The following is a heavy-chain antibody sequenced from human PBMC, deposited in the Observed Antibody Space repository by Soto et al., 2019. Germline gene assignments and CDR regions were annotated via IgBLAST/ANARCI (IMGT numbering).Heavy chain of an antibody. D-gene: IGHD3-22*01. Sequence: QITLKESGPTLVKPTQTLTLTCTFSGFSLTTSGVGVGWIRQPPGQALEWLALIYWDDDKRYSPSLKSRLTITKDTAKNQVVLTMTTLDPMDTATSYCAHDSSGYLGSDYWGQGTLVTVSS. V-gene: IGHV2-5*02. CDR3: AHDSSGYLGSDY. CDR1: GFSLTTSGVG. CDR2: IYWDDDK. J-gene: IGHJ4*02.